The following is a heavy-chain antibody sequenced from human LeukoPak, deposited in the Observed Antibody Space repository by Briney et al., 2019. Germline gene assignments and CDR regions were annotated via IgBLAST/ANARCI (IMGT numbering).Heavy chain of an antibody. CDR3: AKVVEATDDWFDP. D-gene: IGHD1-26*01. CDR2: IIPIFGTA. V-gene: IGHV1-69*13. CDR1: GYTFTFYG. J-gene: IGHJ5*02. Sequence: GASVKVSCKASGYTFTFYGISWVRQAPGQGLEWMGGIIPIFGTANYAQKFQGRVTITADESTSTAYMELSSLRSEDTAVYYCAKVVEATDDWFDPWGQGTLVTVSS.